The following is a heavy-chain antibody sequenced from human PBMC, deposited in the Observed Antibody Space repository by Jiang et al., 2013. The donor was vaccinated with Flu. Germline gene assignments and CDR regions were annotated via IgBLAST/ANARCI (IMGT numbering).Heavy chain of an antibody. Sequence: SATWNWIRQSPSRALSGWEGHTARSKCNNEYAVSVKSRITINSETSKNQFSLQLNSVTPEDTAVYFCTRGTYGMDVWGQGTTVTVSS. CDR1: SAT. J-gene: IGHJ6*02. V-gene: IGHV6-1*01. CDR3: TRGTYGMDV. CDR2: HTARSKCNN. D-gene: IGHD1-7*01.